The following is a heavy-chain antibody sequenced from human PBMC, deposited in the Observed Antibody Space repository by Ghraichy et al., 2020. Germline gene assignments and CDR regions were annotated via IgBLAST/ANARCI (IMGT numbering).Heavy chain of an antibody. J-gene: IGHJ6*02. V-gene: IGHV4-34*01. CDR1: GGSFSGYY. Sequence: SETLSLTCAVYGGSFSGYYWSWIRQPPGKGLEWIGEINHSGSTNYNPSLKSRVTISVDTSKNQFSLKLSSVTAADTAVYYCARAKYQLQYYYYYYGMDVWGQGTTVTVSS. CDR2: INHSGST. CDR3: ARAKYQLQYYYYYYGMDV. D-gene: IGHD2-2*01.